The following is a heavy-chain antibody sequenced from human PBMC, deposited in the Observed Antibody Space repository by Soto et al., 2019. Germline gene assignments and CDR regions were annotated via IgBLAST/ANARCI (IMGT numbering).Heavy chain of an antibody. CDR2: IYSGGSA. CDR3: ARLGYCYGGGYFDY. J-gene: IGHJ4*02. D-gene: IGHD5-18*01. CDR1: GFTVSSNY. V-gene: IGHV3-66*04. Sequence: EVQLVESGGGLVQPGGSLRLSCAASGFTVSSNYMSWVRQAPGKGLEWVSVIYSGGSAYYADSVKGRFTISRDNSKNTLYLQMNSLRAEDTAVYYCARLGYCYGGGYFDYWGQGTLVTVSS.